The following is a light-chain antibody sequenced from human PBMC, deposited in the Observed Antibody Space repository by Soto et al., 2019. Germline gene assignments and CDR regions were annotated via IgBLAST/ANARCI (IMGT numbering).Light chain of an antibody. CDR3: QQYYITPRT. CDR1: QNILYNSNNKNY. CDR2: WAS. Sequence: DIVMTQSPDSLAVSLGERATINCKSSQNILYNSNNKNYLAWYQQKPGQPPKLLIYWASTRESGVPDRFSGSGSVTDFTLTISSLQAEDVAVYYCQQYYITPRTFGQGTKVEIK. J-gene: IGKJ1*01. V-gene: IGKV4-1*01.